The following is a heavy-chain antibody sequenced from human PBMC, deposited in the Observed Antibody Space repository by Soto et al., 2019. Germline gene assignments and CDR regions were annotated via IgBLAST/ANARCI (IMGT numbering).Heavy chain of an antibody. V-gene: IGHV3-23*01. Sequence: GGSLRLSCAASGFTFSSYAMSWVRQAPGKGLEWVSAISGSGGSTYYADSVKGRFTISRDNSKNTLYLQMNSLRAEDTAVYYCAKCYDSSGYYTGTFDYWGQGTLVTVS. D-gene: IGHD3-22*01. J-gene: IGHJ4*02. CDR3: AKCYDSSGYYTGTFDY. CDR2: ISGSGGST. CDR1: GFTFSSYA.